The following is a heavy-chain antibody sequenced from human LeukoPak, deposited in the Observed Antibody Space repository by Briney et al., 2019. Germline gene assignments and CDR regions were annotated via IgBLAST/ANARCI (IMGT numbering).Heavy chain of an antibody. Sequence: GGSLRLSCAASGFTFSNYWMHWVRQAPGKGLVWVSRLNADGNSITYADSVRGRFTISRDNAKNTVHLQMNSLRVEDTAVYFCAGAYSAYDPFDYWGQGILVTVSS. CDR2: LNADGNSI. J-gene: IGHJ4*02. CDR1: GFTFSNYW. V-gene: IGHV3-74*01. D-gene: IGHD5-12*01. CDR3: AGAYSAYDPFDY.